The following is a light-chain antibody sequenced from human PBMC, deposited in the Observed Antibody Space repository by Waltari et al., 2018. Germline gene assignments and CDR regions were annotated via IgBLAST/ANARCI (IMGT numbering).Light chain of an antibody. Sequence: QSVLTQPPSVSGAPGQRVTISCTGSSSNIGAGYDVHWYQQLPGTAPKLLIYVNSNRPSGVPDRFSGSKSDTSASLAITGLQAEDEADYYCQSYDSSLSGSMFGGGTKLTVL. CDR3: QSYDSSLSGSM. J-gene: IGLJ3*02. V-gene: IGLV1-40*01. CDR2: VNS. CDR1: SSNIGAGYD.